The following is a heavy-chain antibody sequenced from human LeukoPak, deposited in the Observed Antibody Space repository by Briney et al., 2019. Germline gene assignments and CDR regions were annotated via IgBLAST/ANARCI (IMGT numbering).Heavy chain of an antibody. D-gene: IGHD3-10*01. V-gene: IGHV3-9*01. J-gene: IGHJ4*02. CDR1: GFTFDDCA. CDR2: ISWNSGNI. Sequence: TGGSLRLSCAASGFTFDDCAMHWVRQAPGKGLEWVAGISWNSGNIDYADSVRGRFAISRDNAKSSLYLQMTNLRTEDTALYYCAKVPGGGLTPHFDYWGQGMLVTVSS. CDR3: AKVPGGGLTPHFDY.